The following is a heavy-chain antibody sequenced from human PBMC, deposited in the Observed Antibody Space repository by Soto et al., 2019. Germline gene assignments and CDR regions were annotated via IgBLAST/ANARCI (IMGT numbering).Heavy chain of an antibody. CDR3: ASRSSSLVLVFPAPYYYGMDV. CDR2: IIPIFGTA. CDR1: GGTFSSYA. D-gene: IGHD6-13*01. J-gene: IGHJ6*02. Sequence: QVQLVQSGAEVKKPGSSVKVSCKASGGTFSSYAISWVRQAPGQGLEWMGGIIPIFGTANYAQKFQGRVTITADESTSTAYMELSSLRSEDTAVYYCASRSSSLVLVFPAPYYYGMDVWGQGTTVTVSS. V-gene: IGHV1-69*12.